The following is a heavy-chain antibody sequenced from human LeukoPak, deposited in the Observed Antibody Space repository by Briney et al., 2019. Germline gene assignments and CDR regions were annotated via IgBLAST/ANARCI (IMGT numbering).Heavy chain of an antibody. J-gene: IGHJ6*03. Sequence: ASVKVSCKASRYTFTGYYMQWVRQAPGQGLEWMGWINPHSGDTYYAQNFQGRVTMTRDTSISTAYMELRSLRSDDTAVYYCARDDLVVPVNYMDVWGKGTTVTVSS. D-gene: IGHD2-2*01. V-gene: IGHV1-2*02. CDR1: RYTFTGYY. CDR2: INPHSGDT. CDR3: ARDDLVVPVNYMDV.